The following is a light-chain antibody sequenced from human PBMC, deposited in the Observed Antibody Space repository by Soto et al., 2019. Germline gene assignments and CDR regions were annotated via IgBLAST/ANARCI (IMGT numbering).Light chain of an antibody. CDR3: SSYTSSSTPYV. J-gene: IGLJ1*01. Sequence: QSVLTQPASVSGSPGQSITISCTGTSSDFGGHNYVSWYQQHPGKAPKLMIYDVSNRPSGVSNRFSGSKSGNTASLTISGLQAEDEADYYCSSYTSSSTPYVFGTGTKVTVL. CDR2: DVS. V-gene: IGLV2-14*01. CDR1: SSDFGGHNY.